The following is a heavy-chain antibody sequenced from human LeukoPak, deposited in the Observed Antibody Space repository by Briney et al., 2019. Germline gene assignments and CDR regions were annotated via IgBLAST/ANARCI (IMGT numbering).Heavy chain of an antibody. CDR1: GFTFSYYG. J-gene: IGHJ5*02. D-gene: IGHD3-10*01. CDR2: IRYDGNDK. Sequence: GGSLRLSCAASGFTFSYYGFHWVRQAPGKGLEWVAFIRYDGNDKFYAESVKGRFTISRDTSRNTLYLQMNSLRLEDTAVYYCAKDLMRDRWFGESWGQGTLVTVSS. V-gene: IGHV3-30*02. CDR3: AKDLMRDRWFGES.